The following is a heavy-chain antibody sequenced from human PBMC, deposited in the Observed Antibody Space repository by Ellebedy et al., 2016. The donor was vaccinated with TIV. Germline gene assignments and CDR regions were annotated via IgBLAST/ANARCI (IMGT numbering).Heavy chain of an antibody. J-gene: IGHJ6*03. CDR3: ARFYYYYYMDV. Sequence: GESLKISXKGSGYSFTSYWISWVRQMPGKGLEWMGRIDPSDSYTNYSPSFQGHVTISADKSIRTAYLQWSSLKASDTAMYYCARFYYYYYMDVWGKGTTVTVSS. V-gene: IGHV5-10-1*01. CDR1: GYSFTSYW. CDR2: IDPSDSYT.